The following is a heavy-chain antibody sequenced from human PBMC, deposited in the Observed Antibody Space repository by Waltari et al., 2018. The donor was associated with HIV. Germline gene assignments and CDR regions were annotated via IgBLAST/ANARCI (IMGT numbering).Heavy chain of an antibody. J-gene: IGHJ4*02. Sequence: VQLVESGGGLVQTGRSLRLSCATSGFPFDDFAMLWVRQAPGKGLEWVSCVSWNSGNSAYAVSVRGRFTIYRDNAKNSLFLEMSTLRPEDTAFYYCTKGAGGWDIYYFDSWGQGTLVTVSS. CDR2: VSWNSGNS. CDR1: GFPFDDFA. D-gene: IGHD1-26*01. V-gene: IGHV3-9*01. CDR3: TKGAGGWDIYYFDS.